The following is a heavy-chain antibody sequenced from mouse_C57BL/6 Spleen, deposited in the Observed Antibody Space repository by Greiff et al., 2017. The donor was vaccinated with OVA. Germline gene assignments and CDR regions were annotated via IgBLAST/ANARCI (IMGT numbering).Heavy chain of an antibody. CDR3: ARDHYDYDGGLVDY. Sequence: VQLQQPGAELVKPGASVKMSCKASGYTFTSYWITWVKQRPGQGLEWIGDIYPGSGSTNYNEKFKSKATLTVDTSSSTAYMQLSSLTSEDSAVYYCARDHYDYDGGLVDYWGQGTTLTVSS. V-gene: IGHV1-55*01. CDR1: GYTFTSYW. J-gene: IGHJ2*01. CDR2: IYPGSGST. D-gene: IGHD2-4*01.